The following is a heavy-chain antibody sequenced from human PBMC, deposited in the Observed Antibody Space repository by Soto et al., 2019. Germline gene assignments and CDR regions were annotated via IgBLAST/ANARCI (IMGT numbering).Heavy chain of an antibody. CDR1: GFTFSSYA. CDR2: ISGSGGST. Sequence: GGSLRLSCAASGFTFSSYAMSWVRQAPGKGLEWVSAISGSGGSTYYADSVKGRFTISRDNSKNTLYVQMNSLRAEDTAVYYCAKNPGYYYDSTGYHFDYWGQGTLVTVSS. CDR3: AKNPGYYYDSTGYHFDY. J-gene: IGHJ4*02. V-gene: IGHV3-23*01. D-gene: IGHD3-22*01.